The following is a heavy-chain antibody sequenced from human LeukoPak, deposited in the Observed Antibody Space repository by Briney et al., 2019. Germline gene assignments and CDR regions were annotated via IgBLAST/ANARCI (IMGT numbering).Heavy chain of an antibody. Sequence: VASVKVSCKASGYTFTFYYMHWVRPAPGQGLEWMGIINPAGGSTTYAQKFQGRLTMTRDTSTSAVSMELSSLKSEDTALYYCAGGSGSPDYWGQGTLVTVSS. D-gene: IGHD1-26*01. CDR3: AGGSGSPDY. V-gene: IGHV1-46*01. J-gene: IGHJ4*02. CDR2: INPAGGST. CDR1: GYTFTFYY.